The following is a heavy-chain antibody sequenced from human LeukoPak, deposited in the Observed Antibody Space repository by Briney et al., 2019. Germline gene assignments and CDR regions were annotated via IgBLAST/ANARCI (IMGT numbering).Heavy chain of an antibody. Sequence: ASVKVSCKASGYTFTSYGISWVRQAPGQGLEWMGWINTNTGNPTYAQGFTGRFVFSLDTSVSTAYLQINSLKAEDTAVYYCARRAYCGGDCYSYYYYGMDVWGQGTTVTVSS. CDR2: INTNTGNP. CDR1: GYTFTSYG. J-gene: IGHJ6*02. D-gene: IGHD2-21*02. V-gene: IGHV7-4-1*02. CDR3: ARRAYCGGDCYSYYYYGMDV.